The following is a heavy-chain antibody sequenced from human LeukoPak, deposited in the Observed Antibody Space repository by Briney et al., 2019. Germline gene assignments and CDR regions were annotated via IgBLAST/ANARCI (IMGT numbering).Heavy chain of an antibody. CDR3: ARAPIDSNSWYHAFDI. J-gene: IGHJ3*02. Sequence: PGGSLRLSCAASGFTFSSYAMNWVRQAPGKGLGWVASIQQGGSHKYYVDSVKGRFTISRDNAKNSLFLQMDSLRAEDTAVYYCARAPIDSNSWYHAFDIWGQGTMVTVSS. CDR2: IQQGGSHK. CDR1: GFTFSSYA. V-gene: IGHV3-7*01. D-gene: IGHD6-13*01.